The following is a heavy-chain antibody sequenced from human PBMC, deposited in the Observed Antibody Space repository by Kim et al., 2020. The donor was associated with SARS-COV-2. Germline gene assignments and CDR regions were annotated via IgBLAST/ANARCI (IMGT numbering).Heavy chain of an antibody. J-gene: IGHJ6*02. CDR2: IWYDGSNK. Sequence: GGSLRLSCAASGFTFSSYGMHWVRQAPGKGLEWVAVIWYDGSNKYYADSVKGRFTISRDNSKNTLYLQMNSLRAEDTAVYYCARILVVVPAASGPRRQPIPGDYGMDVWGQGTTVTVSS. V-gene: IGHV3-33*01. CDR3: ARILVVVPAASGPRRQPIPGDYGMDV. D-gene: IGHD2-2*01. CDR1: GFTFSSYG.